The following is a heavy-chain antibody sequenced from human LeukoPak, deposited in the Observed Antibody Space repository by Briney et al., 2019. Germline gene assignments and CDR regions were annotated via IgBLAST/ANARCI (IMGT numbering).Heavy chain of an antibody. Sequence: ASVKVSCKASGYTFTSYGITWVRQAPGQGLEWMGWISTYNGNTNYAQKLQGRVTMTTDTSTSTAYMELRSLGSDDTAVYYCARVDDGDYDDYYYYAMDVWGQGTTVTVSS. D-gene: IGHD4-17*01. CDR1: GYTFTSYG. V-gene: IGHV1-18*01. CDR2: ISTYNGNT. J-gene: IGHJ6*02. CDR3: ARVDDGDYDDYYYYAMDV.